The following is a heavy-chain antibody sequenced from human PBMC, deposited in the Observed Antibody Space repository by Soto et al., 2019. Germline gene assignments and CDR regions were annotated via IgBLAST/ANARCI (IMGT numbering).Heavy chain of an antibody. CDR1: GFIFSTYG. CDR3: AREGLSVAGVTGSSFDF. Sequence: GGSLRLSCAASGFIFSTYGMHWVRQAPGKGLEFVSAVSSNGGRTYYANSVKGRFTISRDNSKNTLFLEMGSLRPEDMAVYYCAREGLSVAGVTGSSFDFWGQGTLVTVSS. D-gene: IGHD6-19*01. V-gene: IGHV3-64*01. CDR2: VSSNGGRT. J-gene: IGHJ4*02.